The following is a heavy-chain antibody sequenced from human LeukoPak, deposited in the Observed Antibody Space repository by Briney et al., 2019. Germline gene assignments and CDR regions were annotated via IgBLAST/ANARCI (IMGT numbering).Heavy chain of an antibody. D-gene: IGHD1-26*01. CDR2: ISGDGGST. CDR1: GFTFSNYA. Sequence: PGGSLRLSCTASGFTFSNYAMSWVRQAPGKGLQWVSVISGDGGSTSYADSVKGRFTISRDNSKNTLYLQMNSLRAEDTAVYYCARAARVGAYVPYFDYWGQGTLVTVSS. CDR3: ARAARVGAYVPYFDY. J-gene: IGHJ4*02. V-gene: IGHV3-23*01.